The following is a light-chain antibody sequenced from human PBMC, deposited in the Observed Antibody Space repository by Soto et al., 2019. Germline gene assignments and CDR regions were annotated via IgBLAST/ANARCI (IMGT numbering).Light chain of an antibody. CDR2: GNS. Sequence: ALTQPRSVSGAPGQRVTISCTGSSSNIGAGYDVHWYQQLPGTAPKLLIYGNSNRPSGVPDRFSGSKSGTSASLAITGLQAEDEADYYCQSYDSSLSGSYVFGTGTKVTVL. CDR1: SSNIGAGYD. CDR3: QSYDSSLSGSYV. V-gene: IGLV1-40*01. J-gene: IGLJ1*01.